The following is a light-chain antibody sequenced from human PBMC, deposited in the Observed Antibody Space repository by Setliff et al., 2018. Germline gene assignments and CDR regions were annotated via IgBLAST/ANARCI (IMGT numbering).Light chain of an antibody. CDR2: KVS. V-gene: IGLV2-14*01. J-gene: IGLJ1*01. Sequence: QSALTQPASVSGSPGQSITISCTGTSSDVGGYDYVSWYQQHPGKAPKLMIYKVSDRPSGVSNRFSGSKSGNTASLTISGLQAEDEADYYCSSYTTTSTPYVFGTGTRSPS. CDR3: SSYTTTSTPYV. CDR1: SSDVGGYDY.